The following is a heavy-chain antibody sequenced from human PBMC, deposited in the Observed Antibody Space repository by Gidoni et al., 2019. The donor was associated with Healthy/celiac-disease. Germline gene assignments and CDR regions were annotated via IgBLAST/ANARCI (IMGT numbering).Heavy chain of an antibody. CDR1: GYSFTSYW. V-gene: IGHV5-51*01. Sequence: EVQLVQSGAEVNKPGESLKISCKGSGYSFTSYWIGWVRQMPGKGLGWMGIIYPGDYDTRYSPSFQGQVTISADKSISTAYLQWSSLKASDTAMYYCARLLGVQVVPAAIPVSVDGMDVWGQGTTVTVSS. D-gene: IGHD2-2*01. CDR2: IYPGDYDT. J-gene: IGHJ6*02. CDR3: ARLLGVQVVPAAIPVSVDGMDV.